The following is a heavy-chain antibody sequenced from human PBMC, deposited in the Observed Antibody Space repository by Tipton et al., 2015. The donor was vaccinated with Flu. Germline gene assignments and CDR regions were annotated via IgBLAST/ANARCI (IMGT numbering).Heavy chain of an antibody. CDR3: ARADNSGYYGWPYYFDY. Sequence: TLSLTCAVSGGSISSGNWWGWVRQPPEKGLEWIGEIYHSGTPNYNPSLKTRVTISLDKSKNRFSLRLSSVTAVDTAVYYCARADNSGYYGWPYYFDYWGQGTLVTVSS. D-gene: IGHD3-22*01. CDR1: GGSISSGNW. CDR2: IYHSGTP. V-gene: IGHV4-4*02. J-gene: IGHJ4*02.